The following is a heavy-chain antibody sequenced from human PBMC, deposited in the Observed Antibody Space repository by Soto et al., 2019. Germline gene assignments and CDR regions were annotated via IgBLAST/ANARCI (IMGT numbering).Heavy chain of an antibody. CDR2: IKSGGPGGAT. J-gene: IGHJ4*02. Sequence: EVQLVESGGGLVKPGGSLRLSCAASGVSFNNAWMNWVRQAPGKGLEWVGRIKSGGPGGATAFAEPVKGRFSISTDDSKTTLFLQMNSLKTEYTAVYYCSVGVTMGGQGTLVIVSS. CDR1: GVSFNNAW. CDR3: SVGVTM. D-gene: IGHD1-26*01. V-gene: IGHV3-15*07.